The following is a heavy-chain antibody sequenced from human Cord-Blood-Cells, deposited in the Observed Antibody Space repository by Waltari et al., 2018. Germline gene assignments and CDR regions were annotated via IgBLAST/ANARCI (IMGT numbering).Heavy chain of an antibody. CDR3: ARQLVAERWLVRVAHLDY. D-gene: IGHD6-19*01. CDR2: IYCSGST. J-gene: IGHJ4*02. Sequence: QLQLQESGPGLVKPSETLSLTCTVSGGSISSSSYYWGWSRQPPGKGLEWIGSIYCSGSTYYNPPLKSRVTISVATSKNQSSLKLSSVTAADTAVYYCARQLVAERWLVRVAHLDYWGQGTLVTVSS. V-gene: IGHV4-39*01. CDR1: GGSISSSSYY.